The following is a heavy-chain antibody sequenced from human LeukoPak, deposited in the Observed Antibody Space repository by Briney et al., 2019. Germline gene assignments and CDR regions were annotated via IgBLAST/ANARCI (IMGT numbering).Heavy chain of an antibody. Sequence: GGSLRLSCAASGFTFSAYWMTWVRQAPGKGLEWVANIKQDGSEKHFVGSVKGRFTISRDNAKNSLYLQMNSLRAEDTALYYCAKGGIGCSGGSCYPLNWFDPWGQGTLVTVSS. CDR3: AKGGIGCSGGSCYPLNWFDP. V-gene: IGHV3-7*03. D-gene: IGHD2-15*01. CDR1: GFTFSAYW. CDR2: IKQDGSEK. J-gene: IGHJ5*02.